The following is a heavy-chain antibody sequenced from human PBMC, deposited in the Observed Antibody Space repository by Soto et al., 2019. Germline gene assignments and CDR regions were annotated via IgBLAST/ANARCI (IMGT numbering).Heavy chain of an antibody. CDR3: AKNWDTTCSSSSH. V-gene: IGHV3-23*01. Sequence: EVQLLESGGGLVQTGGSLRLSWSASGFSFSTYAMSWVRQAPGKGLEWVSAISGSGGSTYYADSVKGRFTISRDNSKNTLYLQMNSLRAEDTAVYYCAKNWDTTCSSSSHWGQGTLVTVSS. CDR1: GFSFSTYA. D-gene: IGHD6-6*01. J-gene: IGHJ4*02. CDR2: ISGSGGST.